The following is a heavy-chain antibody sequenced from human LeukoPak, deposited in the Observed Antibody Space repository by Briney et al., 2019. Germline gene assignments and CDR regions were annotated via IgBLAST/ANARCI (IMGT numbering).Heavy chain of an antibody. CDR1: GFTFSDYY. D-gene: IGHD2-21*02. Sequence: PGGSLRLSCAASGFTFSDYYMSWIRQAPGKGLEWVSYISSSSSYTNYADSVKGRFTISRGNAKNSLYLQMNSLRAEDTAVYYCARAYCGGDCPPYYFDYWGQGTLVTVSS. CDR2: ISSSSSYT. CDR3: ARAYCGGDCPPYYFDY. V-gene: IGHV3-11*03. J-gene: IGHJ4*02.